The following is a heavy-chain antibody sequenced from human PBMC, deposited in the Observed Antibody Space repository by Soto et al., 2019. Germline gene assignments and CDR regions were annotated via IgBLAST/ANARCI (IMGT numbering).Heavy chain of an antibody. V-gene: IGHV3-48*03. CDR1: GFTLSSYD. D-gene: IGHD3-16*01. CDR3: ASMITPDY. CDR2: ITSSDNSI. J-gene: IGHJ4*02. Sequence: VGSLRLSCAASGFTLSSYDMHWVRQAPGKGLEWLSSITSSDNSIYHADSVKGRFTTSRDNAKNSLYLQMNSLRAEDTAIYYCASMITPDYWGQGTLVTVSS.